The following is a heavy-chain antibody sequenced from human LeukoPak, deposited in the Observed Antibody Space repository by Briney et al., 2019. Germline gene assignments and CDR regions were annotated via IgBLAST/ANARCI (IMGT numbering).Heavy chain of an antibody. CDR3: ARVGVVPAASDY. Sequence: GGSLRLSCAASGSTFSSYSMNWVRQAPGKGLEWVSSISSSSSYIYYADSVKGRFTISRDNAKNSLYLQMNSLRAEDTAVYYCARVGVVPAASDYWGQGTLVTVSS. D-gene: IGHD2-2*01. V-gene: IGHV3-21*01. CDR1: GSTFSSYS. J-gene: IGHJ4*02. CDR2: ISSSSSYI.